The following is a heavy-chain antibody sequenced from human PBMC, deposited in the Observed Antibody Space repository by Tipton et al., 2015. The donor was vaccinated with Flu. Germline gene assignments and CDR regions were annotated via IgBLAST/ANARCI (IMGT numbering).Heavy chain of an antibody. Sequence: TLSLTCTVSGGSISSGSYYWSWIRQPAGKGLEWIGRIHTSGSTNYNPSLKSRVTISVDTSKNQFSLKLSSVTAADTAVYYCARGVIYCDSSGPITDAFDIWGQGTMVTVSS. CDR1: GGSISSGSYY. CDR3: ARGVIYCDSSGPITDAFDI. CDR2: IHTSGST. D-gene: IGHD3-22*01. V-gene: IGHV4-61*02. J-gene: IGHJ3*02.